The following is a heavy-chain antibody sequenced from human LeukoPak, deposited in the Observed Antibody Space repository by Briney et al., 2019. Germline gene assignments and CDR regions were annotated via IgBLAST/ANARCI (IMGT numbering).Heavy chain of an antibody. D-gene: IGHD6-19*01. J-gene: IGHJ6*03. CDR1: GFAFSTFA. V-gene: IGHV3-23*01. CDR2: INVCGNTT. CDR3: TKELHVAVAVADYYYFYMDV. Sequence: PGGSLRLSCAASGFAFSTFAMGWVRQSPPKGLEWLSTINVCGNTTFCADTVKGRFTISRDNSKNTLYLHMDSLRPDDTAIYYCTKELHVAVAVADYYYFYMDVWGRGTAVTVSS.